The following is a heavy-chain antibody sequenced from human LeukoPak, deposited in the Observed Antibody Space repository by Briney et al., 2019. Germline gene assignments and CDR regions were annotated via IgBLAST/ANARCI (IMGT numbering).Heavy chain of an antibody. CDR1: GYTFTSYD. J-gene: IGHJ3*02. CDR2: MNPNSGNT. D-gene: IGHD6-19*01. CDR3: ARVIAVVGIAPRAFDI. V-gene: IGHV1-8*03. Sequence: ASVKVSCKASGYTFTSYDINWVRQATGQGLEWMGWMNPNSGNTGYAQKFQGRVTITRNTSISTAYMELSSLRSEDTAVYYCARVIAVVGIAPRAFDIWGQGTMVTVSS.